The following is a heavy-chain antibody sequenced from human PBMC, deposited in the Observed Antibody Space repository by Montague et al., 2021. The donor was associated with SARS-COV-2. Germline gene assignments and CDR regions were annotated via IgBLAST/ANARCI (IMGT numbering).Heavy chain of an antibody. J-gene: IGHJ4*02. D-gene: IGHD2/OR15-2a*01. CDR1: GGSFTGNS. CDR3: ARPVSCNWHRFEY. V-gene: IGHV4-34*01. Sequence: SETLSLTCAVAGGSFTGNSWNWIRQPPGKGLEWIGEVKHPGGANYNPSLKSRVTISIDMSKNQFSLNLESVTVADTAVYYCARPVSCNWHRFEYWGQGTLVTVSS. CDR2: VKHPGGA.